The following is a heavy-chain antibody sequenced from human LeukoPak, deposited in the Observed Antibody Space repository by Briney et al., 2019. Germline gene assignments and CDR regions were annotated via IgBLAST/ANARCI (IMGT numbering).Heavy chain of an antibody. CDR2: INPNSGGT. CDR3: ARVNGAPSAAGHWFDP. V-gene: IGHV1-2*02. CDR1: GYTFTGYY. Sequence: ASVKVSCKASGYTFTGYYMHWVRQAPGQGLEWMGWINPNSGGTNYAQKFQGRVTMTRDTSISTAYMELSRLRSDDTAVYYCARVNGAPSAAGHWFDPWGQGTLVTVSS. J-gene: IGHJ5*02. D-gene: IGHD6-13*01.